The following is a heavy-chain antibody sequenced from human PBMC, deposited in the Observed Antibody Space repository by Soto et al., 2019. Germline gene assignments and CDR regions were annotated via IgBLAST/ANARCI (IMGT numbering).Heavy chain of an antibody. V-gene: IGHV1-69*01. J-gene: IGHJ4*02. Sequence: QVQLVQSGAEGKKPGSSVKVSCKASGGTFSSYAISWVRQAPGQGLEWMGGIIPIFGTANYAQKFQGRVTITADESTSTAYMELSRLRSEDTAVYYCARVGVAAAGTPRLDYWGQGTLVTVSS. CDR1: GGTFSSYA. CDR3: ARVGVAAAGTPRLDY. D-gene: IGHD6-13*01. CDR2: IIPIFGTA.